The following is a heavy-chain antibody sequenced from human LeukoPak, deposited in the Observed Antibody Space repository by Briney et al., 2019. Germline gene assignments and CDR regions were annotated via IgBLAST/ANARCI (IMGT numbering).Heavy chain of an antibody. CDR3: ARGGLGSSLRHYYYMDV. CDR2: MNPNSGNT. J-gene: IGHJ6*03. V-gene: IGHV1-8*01. D-gene: IGHD6-13*01. CDR1: GYTFTSYD. Sequence: ASVKVSCKASGYTFTSYDINWVRQATGQGLEWMGWMNPNSGNTGYAQKFQGRVTMTRNTSMSTAYMELSSLRSEDTAVYYCARGGLGSSLRHYYYMDVWGKGTTVTISS.